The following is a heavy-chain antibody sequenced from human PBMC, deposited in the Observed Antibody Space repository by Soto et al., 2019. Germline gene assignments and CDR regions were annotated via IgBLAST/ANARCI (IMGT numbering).Heavy chain of an antibody. V-gene: IGHV4-59*01. J-gene: IGHJ6*02. CDR1: GGPISSYY. D-gene: IGHD3-10*01. CDR2: IYYSGST. CDR3: ASAVWFGEVNYYYGMDV. Sequence: SETLSLTCTVSGGPISSYYWSWSRQPPGKGLEWIGYIYYSGSTNYNPSLKSRVTISVDTSKNRFSLKLSSVTAADTAVYYCASAVWFGEVNYYYGMDVWGQGTTVTVSS.